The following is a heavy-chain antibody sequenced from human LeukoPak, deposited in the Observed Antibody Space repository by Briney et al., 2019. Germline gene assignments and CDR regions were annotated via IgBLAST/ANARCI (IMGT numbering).Heavy chain of an antibody. Sequence: GASVKVSCKASGYGFSDVYFNWVRQAPGQGLEWMGWINPHSGATNYAQRFQGRVSMDASFGTAHMELSRLTSGDTAVYYCATSSTVTHTRDPWGQGTLVTVSS. CDR3: ATSSTVTHTRDP. V-gene: IGHV1-2*02. CDR1: GYGFSDVY. D-gene: IGHD1-1*01. J-gene: IGHJ5*02. CDR2: INPHSGAT.